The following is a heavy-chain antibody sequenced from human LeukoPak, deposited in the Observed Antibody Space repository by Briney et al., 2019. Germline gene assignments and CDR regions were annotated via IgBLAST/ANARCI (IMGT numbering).Heavy chain of an antibody. D-gene: IGHD2-2*01. Sequence: PGGSLRLSCAASAFSFSDYYMTWIRQAPGKGLEWVSYISSSGSTIYYADSVKGRFTISRDNAKNSLYLQMNSLRAEDTAVYYCARGHIVVVPAAIDYYYIDVWGKGTTVTVSS. CDR3: ARGHIVVVPAAIDYYYIDV. J-gene: IGHJ6*03. CDR1: AFSFSDYY. V-gene: IGHV3-11*01. CDR2: ISSSGSTI.